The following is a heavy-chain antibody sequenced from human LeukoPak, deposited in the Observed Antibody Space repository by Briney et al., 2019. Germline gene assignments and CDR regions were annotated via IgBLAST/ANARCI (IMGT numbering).Heavy chain of an antibody. D-gene: IGHD3-10*01. J-gene: IGHJ4*02. V-gene: IGHV1-46*01. Sequence: ASVKVSCKASGYTFTSYYMHWVRQAPGQGLEWMGIINPSGGSTSYAQKFQGRVTMTRDMSTSTDYMELSSLRSEDTAVYYCASPDYYGSGSYSFDYWGQGTLVSVSS. CDR2: INPSGGST. CDR1: GYTFTSYY. CDR3: ASPDYYGSGSYSFDY.